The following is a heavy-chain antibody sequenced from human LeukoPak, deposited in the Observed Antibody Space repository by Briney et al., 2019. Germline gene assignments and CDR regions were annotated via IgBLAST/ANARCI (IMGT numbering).Heavy chain of an antibody. Sequence: SETLSPTCTVSGYSISSGYYWGWIRQPPGKGPEWIGSIYHSGSTYYNPSLKSRVTISVDTSKNQFSLKLSSVTAADTAVYYCASTLREVTFGGVWYFDYWGQGTLVTVSS. CDR3: ASTLREVTFGGVWYFDY. J-gene: IGHJ4*02. V-gene: IGHV4-38-2*02. CDR2: IYHSGST. CDR1: GYSISSGYY. D-gene: IGHD3-16*01.